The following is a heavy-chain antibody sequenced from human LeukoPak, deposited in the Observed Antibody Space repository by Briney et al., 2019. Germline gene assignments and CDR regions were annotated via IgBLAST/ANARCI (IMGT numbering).Heavy chain of an antibody. Sequence: PGRSLRLPCAASGLTFSSYAMSWVREAPGKGLEWVSAISGSGGSTYYADSVKGRFTISRDNSKNTLYLQMNSLRAEDTAVYYCAKDLAATQLSYFDYWGQGTLVTVSS. CDR1: GLTFSSYA. J-gene: IGHJ4*02. CDR3: AKDLAATQLSYFDY. V-gene: IGHV3-23*01. CDR2: ISGSGGST. D-gene: IGHD2-15*01.